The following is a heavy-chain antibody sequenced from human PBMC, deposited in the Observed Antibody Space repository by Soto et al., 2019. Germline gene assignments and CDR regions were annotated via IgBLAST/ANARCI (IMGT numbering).Heavy chain of an antibody. D-gene: IGHD6-13*01. CDR2: IYYSGST. V-gene: IGHV4-31*02. Sequence: PSETLSLTCTVSGGSISSGGYYWSWILHHPGKGLEWIGYIYYSGSTYYNPSLKSRVTISVDTSKNQFSLKLSSVTAADTAVYYCAREVGSSWQSYYYYGMDVWGQGTTVTVSS. J-gene: IGHJ6*02. CDR1: GGSISSGGYY. CDR3: AREVGSSWQSYYYYGMDV.